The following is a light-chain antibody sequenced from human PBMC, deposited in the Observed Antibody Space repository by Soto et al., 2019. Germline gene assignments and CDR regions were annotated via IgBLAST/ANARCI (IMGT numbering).Light chain of an antibody. CDR2: GAS. Sequence: EIVLTQSPATLSLSPGERATLSCSASQSVSNNYLAWYQQKPGQAPRLLIHGASNRATGIPDRFSGSGSGTDFTLTIGRLEPEDFAVYYCQQYLVTPWTFGQGTKVDIK. CDR3: QQYLVTPWT. J-gene: IGKJ1*01. CDR1: QSVSNNY. V-gene: IGKV3-20*01.